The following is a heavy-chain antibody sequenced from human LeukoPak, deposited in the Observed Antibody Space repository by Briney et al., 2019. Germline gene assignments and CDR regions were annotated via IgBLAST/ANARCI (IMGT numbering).Heavy chain of an antibody. Sequence: PSETLSLTCTVSGGSISPYYWSWIRQPPGKGLECIGYIYYSGSTNYRPSLKSRVTISVDTSKNQFSLKLSSVTAADTAVYYCARGGWSLDLWGRGTLVTVSS. V-gene: IGHV4-59*01. CDR2: IYYSGST. CDR3: ARGGWSLDL. D-gene: IGHD3-16*01. J-gene: IGHJ2*01. CDR1: GGSISPYY.